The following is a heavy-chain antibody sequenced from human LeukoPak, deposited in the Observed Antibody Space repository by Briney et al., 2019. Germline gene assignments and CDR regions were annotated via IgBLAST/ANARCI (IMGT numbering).Heavy chain of an antibody. CDR1: GFTVSSNF. Sequence: GGSLRLSCAASGFTVSSNFMSWVRQAPGKGLEWVANIKQDGSEKYYVDSVKGRFTISRDNAKNSLYLQMNSLRAEDTAVYYCARDSTNYWPNWFDPWGQGTLVTVSS. CDR3: ARDSTNYWPNWFDP. V-gene: IGHV3-7*01. J-gene: IGHJ5*02. CDR2: IKQDGSEK. D-gene: IGHD1-7*01.